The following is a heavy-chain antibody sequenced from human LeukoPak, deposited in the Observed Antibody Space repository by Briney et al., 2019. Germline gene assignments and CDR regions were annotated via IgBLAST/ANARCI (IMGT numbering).Heavy chain of an antibody. J-gene: IGHJ4*02. D-gene: IGHD3-22*01. Sequence: GGSLRLSCAASGFTFSSYSVNWVRQAPGKGLEWVSSIGINSGYIYYAGSVKGRFTISRDNAKNSLYLQINSLRAEDTAVYYCARAYDSTSSFDFWGQGTLVTVSS. CDR1: GFTFSSYS. CDR3: ARAYDSTSSFDF. V-gene: IGHV3-21*01. CDR2: IGINSGYI.